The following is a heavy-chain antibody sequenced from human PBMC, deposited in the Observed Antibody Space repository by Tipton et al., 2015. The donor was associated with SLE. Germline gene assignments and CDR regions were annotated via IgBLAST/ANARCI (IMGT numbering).Heavy chain of an antibody. J-gene: IGHJ5*02. CDR3: ARGFTGLHFLDWVPGDNWFDP. Sequence: GLVKPSGTLSLKCAVSGYSISAGYYWGWVRQPPGKGLEWIGAIYYSGTTFYNPSFKSRVTISVDTSKNQFSLKLSSVTAADTAVYYCARGFTGLHFLDWVPGDNWFDPWGQGTPVTVSS. CDR1: GYSISAGYY. CDR2: IYYSGTT. D-gene: IGHD3/OR15-3a*01. V-gene: IGHV4-38-2*01.